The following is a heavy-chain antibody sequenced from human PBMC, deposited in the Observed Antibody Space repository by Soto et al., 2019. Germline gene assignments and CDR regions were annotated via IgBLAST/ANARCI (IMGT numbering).Heavy chain of an antibody. J-gene: IGHJ4*02. CDR1: GFTFSGHS. Sequence: EVQLLESGGGLEQPGGSLRLSCAASGFTFSGHSMSWVRQAPGKGLEWVSTFSGSGTTYYADSVKGRFTISRDDSKKTLYLQMNSLRVGDTAIYYCAKLTQYWGQGTLVTVSP. V-gene: IGHV3-23*01. CDR3: AKLTQY. CDR2: FSGSGTT. D-gene: IGHD3-16*01.